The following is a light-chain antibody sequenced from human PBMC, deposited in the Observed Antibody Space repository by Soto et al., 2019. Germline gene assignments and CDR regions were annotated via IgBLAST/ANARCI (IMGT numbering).Light chain of an antibody. CDR1: SSDVGGYNY. CDR2: DVS. J-gene: IGLJ1*01. CDR3: QSYDSRLRAV. Sequence: QSALTQPRSVSGSPGQSVTISCTGTSSDVGGYNYVSWYQQHPGKAPKLMIYDVSKRPSGVPDRFSGSKSGNTASLTISGLQAEDEADYYCQSYDSRLRAVFGTGTKLTVL. V-gene: IGLV2-11*01.